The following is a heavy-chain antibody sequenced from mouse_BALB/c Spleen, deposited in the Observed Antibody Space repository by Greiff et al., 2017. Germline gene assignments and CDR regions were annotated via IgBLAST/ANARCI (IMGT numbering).Heavy chain of an antibody. J-gene: IGHJ2*01. CDR3: ARGTGVVARDYFDY. Sequence: QVQLKESGPGLVAPSQSLSITCTVSGFSLTIYGVHWVRQPPGKGLEWLGVIWAGGSTNYNSALMSRLSISKDNSKSQVFLKMNSLQTDDTAMYYCARGTGVVARDYFDYWGQGTTLTVSS. CDR2: IWAGGST. CDR1: GFSLTIYG. V-gene: IGHV2-9*02. D-gene: IGHD1-1*01.